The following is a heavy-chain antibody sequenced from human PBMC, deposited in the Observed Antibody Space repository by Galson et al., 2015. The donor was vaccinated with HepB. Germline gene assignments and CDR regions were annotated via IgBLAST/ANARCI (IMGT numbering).Heavy chain of an antibody. CDR2: IAWDDEK. Sequence: PALVKPTQTLTLTCPFSGLSLTPSGVRVGWIRQPPGKALEWVARIAWDDEKFYTPSLKTRLTISKDTSKNQVVLKMTNMDPVDTATYYCARIRGWVDAFDMWGQGTRVTVSS. CDR1: GLSLTPSGVR. D-gene: IGHD6-19*01. CDR3: ARIRGWVDAFDM. J-gene: IGHJ3*02. V-gene: IGHV2-70*04.